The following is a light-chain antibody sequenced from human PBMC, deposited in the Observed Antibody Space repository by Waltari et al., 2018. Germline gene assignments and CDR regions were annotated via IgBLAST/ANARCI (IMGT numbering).Light chain of an antibody. V-gene: IGKV3-20*01. J-gene: IGKJ1*01. CDR2: GAA. CDR1: QSVSSSH. CDR3: QQYGSSPWT. Sequence: EIVLTQSPGTLSLSPGERATLPCRASQSVSSSHLAWYQQKPGQAPRLRIYGAASRATGIPDRFSGSGSGTDFTLTISRLEPEDFAVYYCQQYGSSPWTFGQGTKVEIK.